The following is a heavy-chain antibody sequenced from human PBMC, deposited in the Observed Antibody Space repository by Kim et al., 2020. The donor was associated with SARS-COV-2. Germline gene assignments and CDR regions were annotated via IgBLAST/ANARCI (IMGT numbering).Heavy chain of an antibody. Sequence: GGSLRLSCTTSGFTFTGHAMSWVRQAPGKGLEWVSSIDGSDGTTYYVDSVRGRFTISRDDSKNTLYLQMSALRGDDTAVYYCMKGGWGWIWDYWGQGSL. V-gene: IGHV3-23*01. CDR2: IDGSDGTT. J-gene: IGHJ4*02. CDR3: MKGGWGWIWDY. CDR1: GFTFTGHA. D-gene: IGHD2-21*01.